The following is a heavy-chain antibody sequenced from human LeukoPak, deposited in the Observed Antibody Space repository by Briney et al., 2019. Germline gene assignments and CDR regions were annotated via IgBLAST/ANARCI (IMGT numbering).Heavy chain of an antibody. V-gene: IGHV1-2*02. CDR1: VYTFTGYY. CDR3: ARGSTRCSSTSCYNWLDP. Sequence: ASVKVSCTASVYTFTGYYMHWVRQAPGQGLERMGWSNANSGGTNYAQKFQGRVTMTRDTSISTAYMEQSRLRSDDTAVYYCARGSTRCSSTSCYNWLDPWGQGTLVNVS. D-gene: IGHD2-2*01. CDR2: SNANSGGT. J-gene: IGHJ5*02.